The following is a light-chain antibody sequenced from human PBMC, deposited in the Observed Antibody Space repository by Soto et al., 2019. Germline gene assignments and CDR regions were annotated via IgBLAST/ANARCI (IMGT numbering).Light chain of an antibody. Sequence: QSALTQPASVSGSPGQSITISCTGTSSDVGAFNYVSWYLQYPGKAPQLMIYEVGNRPSGVSNRFSGSKSGNTASLTISGLQAEDEADYYCCSYASGSIYVFGTGTQLTVL. CDR1: SSDVGAFNY. CDR3: CSYASGSIYV. CDR2: EVG. V-gene: IGLV2-14*01. J-gene: IGLJ1*01.